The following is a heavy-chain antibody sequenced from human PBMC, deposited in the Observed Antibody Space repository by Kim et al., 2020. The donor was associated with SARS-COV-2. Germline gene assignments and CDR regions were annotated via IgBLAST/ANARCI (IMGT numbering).Heavy chain of an antibody. D-gene: IGHD5-18*01. Sequence: GGSLRLSCAASGFTFSSYGMHWVRQAPGKGLEWVAVIWYDGSNKYYADSVKGRFTISRDNSKNTLYLQMNSLRAEDTAVYYCARTVGWYSYGPTGMDVWGQGTTVTVSS. V-gene: IGHV3-33*01. CDR2: IWYDGSNK. J-gene: IGHJ6*02. CDR3: ARTVGWYSYGPTGMDV. CDR1: GFTFSSYG.